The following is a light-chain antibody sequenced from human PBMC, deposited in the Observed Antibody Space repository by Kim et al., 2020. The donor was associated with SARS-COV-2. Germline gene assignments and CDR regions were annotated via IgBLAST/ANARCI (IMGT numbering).Light chain of an antibody. Sequence: LSPAERATPSCRASQSVSSSYLAWYQQKPGQAPRLLIYGASSRATGIPDRFSGSGSGTDLTLTISRLEPEDFAVYYCQQYGSSITFGQGTRLEIK. CDR3: QQYGSSIT. CDR2: GAS. CDR1: QSVSSSY. J-gene: IGKJ5*01. V-gene: IGKV3-20*01.